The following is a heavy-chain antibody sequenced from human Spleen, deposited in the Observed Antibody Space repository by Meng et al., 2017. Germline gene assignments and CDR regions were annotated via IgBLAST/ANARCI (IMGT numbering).Heavy chain of an antibody. CDR1: GYSISSGYY. V-gene: IGHV4-38-2*02. J-gene: IGHJ5*02. D-gene: IGHD6-19*01. CDR3: ARGEWQWLVPHWFDP. CDR2: IYHSGST. Sequence: SETLSLTCTVSGYSISSGYYWGWIRQPPGKGLEWIGSIYHSGSTYYNPSLKSRVPISVDTSKNQFSLKLSSVTAADTAVYYCARGEWQWLVPHWFDPWGQGTMVTVSS.